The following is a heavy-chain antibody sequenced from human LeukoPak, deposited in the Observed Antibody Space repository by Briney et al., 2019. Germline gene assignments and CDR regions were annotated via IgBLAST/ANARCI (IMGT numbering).Heavy chain of an antibody. D-gene: IGHD2-21*01. V-gene: IGHV3-7*01. J-gene: IGHJ5*02. Sequence: GGSLRLSCAASGFTFSSYWMSWVRQAPGKGLEWVANIKQVGSEKYYVDSVKGRFTISRDNAKNSLYLQMNSLRAEDTAVYYCARGSHYGGFHNWFDPWGQGTLVTVSS. CDR3: ARGSHYGGFHNWFDP. CDR2: IKQVGSEK. CDR1: GFTFSSYW.